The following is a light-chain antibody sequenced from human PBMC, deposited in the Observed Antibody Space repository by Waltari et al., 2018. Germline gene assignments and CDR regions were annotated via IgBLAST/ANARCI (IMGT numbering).Light chain of an antibody. Sequence: QSALTQPASVSGSPGQSITISCSGASSDIGGSKFVSWYQQHPGKAPKLMIYEVSKTPSGVSNRFSGTKSDNTASLTISGLQAEDEGDYYCASYTSVSTLVVFGGGTKLTVL. CDR3: ASYTSVSTLVV. V-gene: IGLV2-14*01. CDR1: SSDIGGSKF. J-gene: IGLJ2*01. CDR2: EVS.